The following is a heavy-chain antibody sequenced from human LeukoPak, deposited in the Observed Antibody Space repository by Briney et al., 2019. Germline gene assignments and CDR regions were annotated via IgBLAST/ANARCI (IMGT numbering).Heavy chain of an antibody. Sequence: GRALRLSCAASGFTFSTYGMHWVRQAPGKGLEWVAMTSHDGSDRYYADSVKGRFTISRDNSKNTLYLQMNSLRAEDTAVYYCASYCSSTSCYARGFDYWGQGTLVTVSS. J-gene: IGHJ4*02. D-gene: IGHD2-2*01. V-gene: IGHV3-30*03. CDR3: ASYCSSTSCYARGFDY. CDR2: TSHDGSDR. CDR1: GFTFSTYG.